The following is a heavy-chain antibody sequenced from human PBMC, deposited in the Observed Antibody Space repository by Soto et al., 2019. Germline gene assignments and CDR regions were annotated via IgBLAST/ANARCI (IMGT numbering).Heavy chain of an antibody. CDR1: GCSFRMYE. CDR3: ARYGTRGDW. CDR2: ISSSGLTT. D-gene: IGHD3-10*01. J-gene: IGHJ5*01. V-gene: IGHV3-48*03. Sequence: PGGALRLSCQASGCSFRMYERHWVSKAPGKGLEWVSYISSSGLTTYYADFAEGRFTISRDNAKDSLYLHLNSLRVGDTAVYYCARYGTRGDWWGLGTPVTLSS.